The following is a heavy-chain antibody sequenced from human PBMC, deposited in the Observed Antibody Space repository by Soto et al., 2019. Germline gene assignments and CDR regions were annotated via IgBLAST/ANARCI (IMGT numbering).Heavy chain of an antibody. D-gene: IGHD3-3*01. CDR1: GFTVSSNY. V-gene: IGHV3-66*04. CDR3: ARRPYDFWSGYSLYFDY. CDR2: IYSGGST. Sequence: GGSLRLSCAASGFTVSSNYMSWVRQAPGKGLEWVSVIYSGGSTYYADSVKGRFTISRDNSKNTLYLQMNSLRAEDTAVYYCARRPYDFWSGYSLYFDYWGQGTLVTVSS. J-gene: IGHJ4*02.